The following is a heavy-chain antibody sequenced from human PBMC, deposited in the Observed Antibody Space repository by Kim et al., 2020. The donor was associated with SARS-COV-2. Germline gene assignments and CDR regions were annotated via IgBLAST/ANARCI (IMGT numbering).Heavy chain of an antibody. CDR3: AREAMYNITLAYF. CDR1: GYDFSNFA. V-gene: IGHV7-4-1*01. CDR2: INTKTGNP. J-gene: IGHJ4*02. D-gene: IGHD1-20*01. Sequence: ASVKVSCKTSGYDFSNFAMNWVRQAPGQGLEWMGWINTKTGNPTYAQAFTGRFTFSLDTAATTPYLHISRLQAEDTDVYFCAREAMYNITLAYFWGQGTL.